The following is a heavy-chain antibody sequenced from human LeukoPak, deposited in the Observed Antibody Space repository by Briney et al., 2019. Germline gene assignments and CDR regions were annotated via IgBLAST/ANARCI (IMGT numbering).Heavy chain of an antibody. V-gene: IGHV5-51*01. D-gene: IGHD3-10*01. Sequence: GESLKISCKGSGYSFTSYWIGWVRQMPGKGLEWMGIIYPGDSDTRYSPSFQGQVTISADKSISTAYLQWSSLKASDTAMYYCARQAVVRGVIRPELDYWGQGTLVTVSS. CDR1: GYSFTSYW. CDR3: ARQAVVRGVIRPELDY. CDR2: IYPGDSDT. J-gene: IGHJ4*02.